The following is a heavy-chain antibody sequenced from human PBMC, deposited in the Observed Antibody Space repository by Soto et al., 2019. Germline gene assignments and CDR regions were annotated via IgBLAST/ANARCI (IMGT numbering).Heavy chain of an antibody. Sequence: QVQLVQSGAEVKKPGASVKVSCKASGYTFTSYDINWVRQATGQGLEWMGWMNPNSGNTGYAQKFQGRVTMTRNTSISTAYRELSSLRSEYTAVYYCARGINYYASGDDAFDIWGQGTMVTVSS. J-gene: IGHJ3*02. V-gene: IGHV1-8*01. D-gene: IGHD3-10*01. CDR1: GYTFTSYD. CDR2: MNPNSGNT. CDR3: ARGINYYASGDDAFDI.